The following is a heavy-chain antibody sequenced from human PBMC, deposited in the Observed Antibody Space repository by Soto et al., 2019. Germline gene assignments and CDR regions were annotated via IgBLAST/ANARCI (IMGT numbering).Heavy chain of an antibody. CDR2: MHYGGSS. J-gene: IGHJ4*02. CDR3: ARGGDYYDSSGYYFPFDY. V-gene: IGHV4-59*12. Sequence: SETLSLTCSVSGGSISNYYCSWFRQPPGKGLEWIGHMHYGGSSYYNPSLKSRVTISVDRSKNQFSLKLSSVTAADTAVYYCARGGDYYDSSGYYFPFDYWGQGTLVTVSS. D-gene: IGHD3-22*01. CDR1: GGSISNYY.